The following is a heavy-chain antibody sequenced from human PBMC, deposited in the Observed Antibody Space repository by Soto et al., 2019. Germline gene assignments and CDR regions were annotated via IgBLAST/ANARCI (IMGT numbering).Heavy chain of an antibody. Sequence: QVQLVESGGGVVQPGRSLRLSCAASGFTFSSYGMHWVRQAPGKGLEWVGVISYDGSNKYYADSVKGRFTISRDNSKNTLYLQMNSLRAEDTAVYYCAKDLWSGSYSPLDYWGQGTLVTVSS. J-gene: IGHJ4*02. CDR1: GFTFSSYG. V-gene: IGHV3-30*18. D-gene: IGHD1-26*01. CDR2: ISYDGSNK. CDR3: AKDLWSGSYSPLDY.